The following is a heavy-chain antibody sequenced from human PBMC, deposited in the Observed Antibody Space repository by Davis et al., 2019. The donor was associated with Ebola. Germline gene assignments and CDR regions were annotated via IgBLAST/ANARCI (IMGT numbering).Heavy chain of an antibody. D-gene: IGHD1-26*01. Sequence: PSETLSLTCAVYGGSFSGYYWSWIRQPPGKGLEWIGEINHSGSTNYNPSLKSRVTISVDTSKNQFSLKLSSVTAADTAVYYCARGTDDGSYQAVWFDPWGQGTLVTVSS. J-gene: IGHJ5*02. CDR2: INHSGST. CDR1: GGSFSGYY. CDR3: ARGTDDGSYQAVWFDP. V-gene: IGHV4-34*01.